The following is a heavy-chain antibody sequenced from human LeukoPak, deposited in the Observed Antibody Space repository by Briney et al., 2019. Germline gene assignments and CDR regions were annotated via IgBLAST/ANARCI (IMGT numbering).Heavy chain of an antibody. CDR2: INHSGST. Sequence: SETLSLTCAVYGGSFSGDYWSWIRQPPGKGREWVGEINHSGSTNYNPSLKSRVTISVDTSKNQSYLKLSSVTAADTAVYYCARVVGSSWYVRFDPWGQGTLVTVSS. CDR3: ARVVGSSWYVRFDP. CDR1: GGSFSGDY. D-gene: IGHD6-13*01. J-gene: IGHJ5*02. V-gene: IGHV4-34*01.